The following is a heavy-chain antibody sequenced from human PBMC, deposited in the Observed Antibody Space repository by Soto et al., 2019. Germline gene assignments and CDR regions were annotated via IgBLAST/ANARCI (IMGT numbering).Heavy chain of an antibody. CDR2: TYYRSKWYN. CDR3: ARAGPDYYYYGLDV. CDR1: GDSVSTNSAA. D-gene: IGHD3-10*01. Sequence: SQTLSLTCAVTGDSVSTNSAAWNWIRQSPSRGLEWLGRTYYRSKWYNDYAVSVKGRININADTSKNQISMQLNSVTPEDTAVYYAARAGPDYYYYGLDVWGQGTTVTVAS. J-gene: IGHJ6*02. V-gene: IGHV6-1*01.